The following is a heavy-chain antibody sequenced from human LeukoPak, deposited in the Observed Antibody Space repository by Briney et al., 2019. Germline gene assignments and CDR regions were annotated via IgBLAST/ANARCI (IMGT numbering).Heavy chain of an antibody. CDR1: GFAFTDAW. Sequence: GGSLRLSCAASGFAFTDAWMNWARQAPGKGLEWVARIKSKTDGGTADYAAPVKGRFTISRDDSKNTVYLQMNSLKIEDTAVYYCWATDDWGLGTLVIVSS. CDR3: WATDD. V-gene: IGHV3-15*01. CDR2: IKSKTDGGTA. J-gene: IGHJ4*02.